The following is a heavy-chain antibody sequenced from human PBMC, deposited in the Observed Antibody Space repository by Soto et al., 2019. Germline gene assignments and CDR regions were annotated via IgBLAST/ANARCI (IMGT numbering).Heavy chain of an antibody. D-gene: IGHD2-21*01. CDR3: ARGFVDFYYYYGMDV. J-gene: IGHJ6*02. CDR1: GGTFSSYA. V-gene: IGHV1-69*13. CDR2: IIPIFGTA. Sequence: WASVKVSCKASGGTFSSYAISWVRQAPGQGLEWMGGIIPIFGTANYAQKFQGRVTITAGESTSTAYMELSSLRSEDTAVYYCARGFVDFYYYYGMDVWGQGTTVTVSS.